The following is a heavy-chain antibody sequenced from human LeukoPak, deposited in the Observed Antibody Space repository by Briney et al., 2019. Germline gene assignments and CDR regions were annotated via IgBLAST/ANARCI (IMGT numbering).Heavy chain of an antibody. CDR3: ARLLGSSSSSWASFDY. Sequence: GESLRISCKASGYSLTSYWISWVRQMPGKGLEWMGRIDPSDSYTNYSPSFQGHVTISADKSISTAYLQWSSLKASDTAMYYCARLLGSSSSSWASFDYWGQGTLVTVSS. J-gene: IGHJ4*02. V-gene: IGHV5-10-1*01. D-gene: IGHD6-13*01. CDR1: GYSLTSYW. CDR2: IDPSDSYT.